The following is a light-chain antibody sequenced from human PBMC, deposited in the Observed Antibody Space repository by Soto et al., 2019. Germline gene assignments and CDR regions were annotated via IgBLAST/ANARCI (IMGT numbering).Light chain of an antibody. J-gene: IGKJ2*01. CDR3: QQYDNWYT. CDR1: QSVSSN. V-gene: IGKV3-15*01. Sequence: EIVMTQSPATLSVSPGERATLSCRASQSVSSNLAWYQQKPGQAPRILIYGASTRATGIPARFSGSGSGTEFTLTISSLQSEDFAFYYCQQYDNWYTFGQGTKLEIK. CDR2: GAS.